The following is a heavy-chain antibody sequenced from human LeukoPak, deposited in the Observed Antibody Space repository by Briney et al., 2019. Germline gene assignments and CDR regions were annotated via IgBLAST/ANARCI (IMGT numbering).Heavy chain of an antibody. J-gene: IGHJ4*02. CDR1: GFTFSSYA. D-gene: IGHD6-13*01. CDR2: ISGDGGST. V-gene: IGHV3-23*01. CDR3: TLGSLYSSSWYGDY. Sequence: GGSLRLSCAASGFTFSSYAMSWVRQAPGKGLEWFSAISGDGGSTYYAVSVKGRFTISRDNSKNTLYLQMNGLRAEDTAVYYCTLGSLYSSSWYGDYWGQGTLVTVSS.